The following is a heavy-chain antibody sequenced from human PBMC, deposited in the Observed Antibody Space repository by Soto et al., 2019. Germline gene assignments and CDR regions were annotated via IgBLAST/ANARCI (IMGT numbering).Heavy chain of an antibody. J-gene: IGHJ4*02. CDR1: GGSFSGYY. Sequence: SETLSLTCAVYGGSFSGYYWFWIRQPPGKGLEWIGEINHSGSTNYNTSLKSRVTISIDTSKNQFSLKLSSVTATATAVYHCVRCVVGDSSGYYPVYWGQGALVTVSS. CDR3: VRCVVGDSSGYYPVY. D-gene: IGHD3-22*01. V-gene: IGHV4-34*01. CDR2: INHSGST.